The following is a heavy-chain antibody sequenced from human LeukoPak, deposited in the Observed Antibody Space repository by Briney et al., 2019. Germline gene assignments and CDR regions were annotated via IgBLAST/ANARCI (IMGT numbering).Heavy chain of an antibody. Sequence: TGGSLRLSCAGSEFTLSTYWMSWVRQAPGKGLEYVSAISSNGGTSYYANSVKGRFTISRDNSKNTLYLQMGSLRAEDMAAYYCAREGSSGSYDYWGQGTLVTVSS. CDR3: AREGSSGSYDY. J-gene: IGHJ4*02. V-gene: IGHV3-64*01. CDR1: EFTLSTYW. D-gene: IGHD1-26*01. CDR2: ISSNGGTS.